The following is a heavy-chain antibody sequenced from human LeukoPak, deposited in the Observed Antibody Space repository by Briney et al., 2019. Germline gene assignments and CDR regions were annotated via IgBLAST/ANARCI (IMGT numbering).Heavy chain of an antibody. V-gene: IGHV1-24*01. Sequence: ASVKVSCKVSGYTLTELSMHWVRQAPGKGLEWMGGFDPEDGETIYAQKFQGRVTMTEDTSTDTAYMELSSLRSEDTAVSYCATLPHSWYSFGDYWGQGTLVTVSS. CDR2: FDPEDGET. J-gene: IGHJ4*02. CDR1: GYTLTELS. D-gene: IGHD6-13*01. CDR3: ATLPHSWYSFGDY.